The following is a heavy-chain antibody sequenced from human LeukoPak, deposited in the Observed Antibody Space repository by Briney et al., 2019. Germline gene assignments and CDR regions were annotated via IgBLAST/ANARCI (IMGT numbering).Heavy chain of an antibody. D-gene: IGHD2-15*01. CDR1: GFTFSIYE. J-gene: IGHJ3*02. Sequence: PGGSLRLSCAASGFTFSIYEMNWVRQAPGKGLEWVAIIWYDGSNKYYADSVKGRFTISRDNSKNTLYLQMNSLRAEDTAVYYCARGAYCSGSRCPGAFDIWGQGTMVTVSS. CDR3: ARGAYCSGSRCPGAFDI. CDR2: IWYDGSNK. V-gene: IGHV3-33*08.